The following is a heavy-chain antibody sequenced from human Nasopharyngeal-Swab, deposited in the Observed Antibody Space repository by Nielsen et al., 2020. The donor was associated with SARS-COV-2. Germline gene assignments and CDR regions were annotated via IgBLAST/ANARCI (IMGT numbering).Heavy chain of an antibody. J-gene: IGHJ6*02. CDR2: LYDSGRT. V-gene: IGHV4-39*01. CDR3: ARGSVYETWSGSRTYYHYYGLDV. D-gene: IGHD3-3*01. Sequence: RQAPGKGLEWIGSLYDSGRTNDKTDRKRRVNITVDTSKNQFSLKLSSVTAADTAVFYCARGSVYETWSGSRTYYHYYGLDVWGQGTTVTVSS.